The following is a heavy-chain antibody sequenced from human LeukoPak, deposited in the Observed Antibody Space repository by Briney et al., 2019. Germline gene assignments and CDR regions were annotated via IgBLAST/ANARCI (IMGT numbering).Heavy chain of an antibody. Sequence: GGSLRLSCAASGFTVSSNYMSWVRQAPGKGLEWVSVIYSGGSTYYADSVKGRFTISRDNSKNTLYLQMNSLRAEDTAVYYCARNYYDSSGYYYVGVVGGGAFDIWGQGTMVTVSS. CDR3: ARNYYDSSGYYYVGVVGGGAFDI. J-gene: IGHJ3*02. CDR1: GFTVSSNY. CDR2: IYSGGST. D-gene: IGHD3-22*01. V-gene: IGHV3-53*01.